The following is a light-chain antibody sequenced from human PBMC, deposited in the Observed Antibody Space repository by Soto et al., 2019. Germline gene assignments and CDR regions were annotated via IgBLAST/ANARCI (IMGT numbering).Light chain of an antibody. CDR3: QQYCIPLS. J-gene: IGKJ4*01. Sequence: EIVLTQYPGTLSLSPGERATLSCRASQSVSSSYLAWYQQKPGQSPRLLIYGASSRATGIPDRFSGSGSGTDFTLTICRMEPEDCAVYCCQQYCIPLSFGGGTKVEI. V-gene: IGKV3-20*01. CDR1: QSVSSSY. CDR2: GAS.